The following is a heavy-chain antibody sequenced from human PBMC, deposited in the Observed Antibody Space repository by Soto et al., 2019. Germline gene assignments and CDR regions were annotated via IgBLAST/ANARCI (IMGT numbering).Heavy chain of an antibody. D-gene: IGHD3-3*01. CDR1: GGAISSYY. CDR3: ARLSGDFWNGHLVLFDY. CDR2: IYNSGRT. J-gene: IGHJ4*01. V-gene: IGHV4-59*01. Sequence: QVRLQESGPGLVKPSETLSLTCTVSGGAISSYYWNWIRQTPGKGLEWVGYIYNSGRTHYNPAPRRRVTVSGETSRNQFSLKLTSSTAADSAVCYWARLSGDFWNGHLVLFDYWGQRTLVTVSS.